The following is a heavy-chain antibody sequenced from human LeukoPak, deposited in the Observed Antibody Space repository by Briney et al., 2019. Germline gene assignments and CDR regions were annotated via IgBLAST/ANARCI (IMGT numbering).Heavy chain of an antibody. CDR1: GFTFSRFE. V-gene: IGHV3-48*03. D-gene: IGHD3-10*02. Sequence: GGSLRLSCVASGFTFSRFEMNWVRQAPGKGLEWISHISTGTYIAYTDSVKGRFTISRDNAKNSLYLQMNSLRAEDTAVYYCAELGITMIGGVWGKGTTVTISS. CDR2: ISTGTYI. J-gene: IGHJ6*04. CDR3: AELGITMIGGV.